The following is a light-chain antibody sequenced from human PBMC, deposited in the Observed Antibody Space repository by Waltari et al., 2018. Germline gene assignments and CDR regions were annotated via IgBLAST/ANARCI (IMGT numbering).Light chain of an antibody. Sequence: DIQMTQSPSSLSASVGDRVTITCQASQDISNYLNWYQQKPGKAPKLLIYDAANLETGVPSRFSGSGSGTDLTFTISRLQPEDIATYYCQQYDNLPYAFGQGTKLEIK. CDR1: QDISNY. V-gene: IGKV1-33*01. CDR2: DAA. CDR3: QQYDNLPYA. J-gene: IGKJ2*01.